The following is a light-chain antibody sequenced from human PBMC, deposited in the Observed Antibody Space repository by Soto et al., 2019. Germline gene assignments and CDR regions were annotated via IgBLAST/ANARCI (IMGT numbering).Light chain of an antibody. Sequence: EIVLTQSPATLSLSPGERATLSCRASQSVSSSYLAWYQQKPDQAPRLLIYGASSRATGIPDRFSGSGSGTDFTLTISRLKPEDFAVYYCQQYGSSPFTFGPGTKVEIK. V-gene: IGKV3-20*01. J-gene: IGKJ3*01. CDR2: GAS. CDR1: QSVSSSY. CDR3: QQYGSSPFT.